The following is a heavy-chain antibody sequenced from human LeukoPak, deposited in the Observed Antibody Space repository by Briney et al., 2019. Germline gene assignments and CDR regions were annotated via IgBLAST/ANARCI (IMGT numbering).Heavy chain of an antibody. J-gene: IGHJ3*02. D-gene: IGHD1-26*01. CDR2: INPNSGGT. V-gene: IGHV1-2*02. CDR3: ARDDSGSCLAFDI. CDR1: GGTFCSYT. Sequence: ASVKVSCKASGGTFCSYTISWVRQAPGQGLEWMGWINPNSGGTNYAQKFQGRVTMTRDTSISTAYMELSRLRSDDTAVYYCARDDSGSCLAFDIWGQGTMVTVSS.